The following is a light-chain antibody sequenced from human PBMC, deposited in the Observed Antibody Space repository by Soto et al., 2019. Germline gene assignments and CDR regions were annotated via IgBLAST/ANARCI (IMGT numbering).Light chain of an antibody. J-gene: IGKJ1*01. CDR2: AAS. CDR1: QSVTNY. CDR3: QQRDSLPPT. Sequence: DIQMTQSPSFLSASVGGRVTITCRASQSVTNYLNWYQQKPGKAPKLLIFAASSLQSGVPSRFSGSGSGTEFTLTVTNLQPEDFATYYRQQRDSLPPTFGQGTKVEI. V-gene: IGKV1-39*01.